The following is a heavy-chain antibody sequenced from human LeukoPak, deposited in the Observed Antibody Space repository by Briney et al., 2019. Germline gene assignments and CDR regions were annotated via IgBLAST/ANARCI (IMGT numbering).Heavy chain of an antibody. CDR2: IYYSGTT. CDR3: ARHFPRSGWDS. D-gene: IGHD6-19*01. Sequence: PSETLSLTCTVSGGSITNYYWSWIRQPPGKGLEWIGYIYYSGTTNYNPSLTSRVTISVDTSKNQFSLKLSSVTAADTAVYYCARHFPRSGWDSWGQGTLVTVSS. J-gene: IGHJ4*02. V-gene: IGHV4-59*08. CDR1: GGSITNYY.